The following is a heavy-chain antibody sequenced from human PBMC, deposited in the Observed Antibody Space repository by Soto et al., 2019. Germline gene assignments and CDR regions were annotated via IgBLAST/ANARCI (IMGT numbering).Heavy chain of an antibody. CDR2: MNPGSGDT. Sequence: GASVKVSCKASGYSFTNNDVSWVRQATGQGLEWMGWMNPGSGDTGYAQKFQGRVTMTRDISMATAYMELSSLRSDDTAIYYCARMATFGSLNWFDPWGQGTLVTVSS. CDR1: GYSFTNND. J-gene: IGHJ5*02. CDR3: ARMATFGSLNWFDP. D-gene: IGHD3-16*01. V-gene: IGHV1-8*01.